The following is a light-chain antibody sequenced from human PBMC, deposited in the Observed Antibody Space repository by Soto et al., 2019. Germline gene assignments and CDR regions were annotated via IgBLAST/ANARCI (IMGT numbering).Light chain of an antibody. V-gene: IGLV2-11*01. CDR1: SSDVGGYNF. Sequence: QSVLTQPRSVSGSPGQSVTISCTGTSSDVGGYNFVSWYQQHPGKAPKLMIYDVSKRPSEVPDRFSGSKSGNTASLTISGLQAEDEADYYCCSYAGSYTVFGGGTKVTVL. CDR2: DVS. CDR3: CSYAGSYTV. J-gene: IGLJ2*01.